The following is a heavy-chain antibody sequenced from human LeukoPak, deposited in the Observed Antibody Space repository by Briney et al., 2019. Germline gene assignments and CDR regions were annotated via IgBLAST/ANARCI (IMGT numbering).Heavy chain of an antibody. Sequence: ASVKVSCKASGYTFTSYGISWVRQAPGQGLEWMGWISAYNGNANYAQKLQGRVTMTTDTSTSTAYTELRSLRSDDTAVYYCARDLGGSWGEPPFDYWGQGTLVTVSS. CDR3: ARDLGGSWGEPPFDY. J-gene: IGHJ4*02. CDR1: GYTFTSYG. CDR2: ISAYNGNA. V-gene: IGHV1-18*01. D-gene: IGHD3-10*01.